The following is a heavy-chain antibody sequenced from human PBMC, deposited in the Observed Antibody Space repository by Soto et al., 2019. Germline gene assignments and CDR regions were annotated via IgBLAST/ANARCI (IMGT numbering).Heavy chain of an antibody. J-gene: IGHJ4*01. CDR3: AKERATTTAFDY. CDR2: ITDNGGST. CDR1: GFTFGRDG. Sequence: GVSLRLSCAASGFTFGRDGMSWVRQAPGKGLEWVSLITDNGGSTYYADSVKGRFTISRDNTKNTLFLQMNSLRAEDTAVYYCAKERATTTAFDYWGHGALVTVSS. V-gene: IGHV3-23*01. D-gene: IGHD4-17*01.